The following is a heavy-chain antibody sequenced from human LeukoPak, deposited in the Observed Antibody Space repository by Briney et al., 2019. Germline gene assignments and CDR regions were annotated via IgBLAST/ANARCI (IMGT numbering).Heavy chain of an antibody. V-gene: IGHV4-39*07. CDR2: INHSGST. J-gene: IGHJ6*03. CDR1: GDSISSSNSY. Sequence: SETLSLTCTVSGDSISSSNSYWGWIRQPPGKGLEWIGEINHSGSTNYNPSLKSRVTISVDTSKNQFSLKLSSVTAADTAVYYCARLPHYYYYMDVWGKGTTVTVSS. CDR3: ARLPHYYYYMDV.